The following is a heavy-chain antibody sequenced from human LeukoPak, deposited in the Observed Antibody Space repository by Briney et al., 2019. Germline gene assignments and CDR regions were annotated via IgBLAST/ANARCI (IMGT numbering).Heavy chain of an antibody. CDR3: ARDDYGSGSWNDY. D-gene: IGHD3-10*01. V-gene: IGHV3-20*04. J-gene: IGHJ4*02. CDR2: IIWSGGST. Sequence: GGSLRLSCTASGFTFGDYAMSWFRQAPGKGLEWVSGIIWSGGSTGYADSVKGRFTISRDNAKNSLYLQMNSLRAEDTALYYCARDDYGSGSWNDYWGQGTLVTVSS. CDR1: GFTFGDYA.